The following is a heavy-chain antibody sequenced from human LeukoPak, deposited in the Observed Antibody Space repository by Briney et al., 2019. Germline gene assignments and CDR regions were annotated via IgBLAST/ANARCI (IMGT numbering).Heavy chain of an antibody. CDR2: ITDSGGAT. CDR1: GFTFTSYA. J-gene: IGHJ4*02. V-gene: IGHV3-23*01. Sequence: GGSLRLSCAASGFTFTSYAMSWVRQAPGKGLEWVSTITDSGGATYHADSVKGRFTISRDNSKNTLYLQMNSLRAEDTAVYYCAQRAQLPKRHFDYWGQGTLVTVSS. D-gene: IGHD2-2*01. CDR3: AQRAQLPKRHFDY.